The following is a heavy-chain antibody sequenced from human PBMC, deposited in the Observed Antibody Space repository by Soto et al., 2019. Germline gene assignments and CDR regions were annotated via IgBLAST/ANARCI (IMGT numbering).Heavy chain of an antibody. CDR3: ARDAAFYDYIWGSYRRDFDY. D-gene: IGHD3-16*02. Sequence: VQLVQSGAEVKKPGASVKVSCKASGYTFTSYGISWVRQAPGQGLEWMGWISAYNGNTNYAQKLQGRVTMTTDTSTSTAYMELRSLRSDDTAVYYCARDAAFYDYIWGSYRRDFDYWGQGTLVTVSS. V-gene: IGHV1-18*01. CDR2: ISAYNGNT. J-gene: IGHJ4*02. CDR1: GYTFTSYG.